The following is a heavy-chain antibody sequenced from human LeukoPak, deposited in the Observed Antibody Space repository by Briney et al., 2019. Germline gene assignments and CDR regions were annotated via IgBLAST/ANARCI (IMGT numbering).Heavy chain of an antibody. D-gene: IGHD6-19*01. CDR3: ARDPKDSSGWYYFDQ. J-gene: IGHJ4*02. CDR2: IKQDGSEK. V-gene: IGHV3-7*01. Sequence: GGSLRLSCAASGFTFSSYWMSWVRQAPGKGLEWVASIKQDGSEKYYVDSVKGRFTISRDNAKNSLYLQMNSLRAEDTAVYYCARDPKDSSGWYYFDQWAQGPLVTVSS. CDR1: GFTFSSYW.